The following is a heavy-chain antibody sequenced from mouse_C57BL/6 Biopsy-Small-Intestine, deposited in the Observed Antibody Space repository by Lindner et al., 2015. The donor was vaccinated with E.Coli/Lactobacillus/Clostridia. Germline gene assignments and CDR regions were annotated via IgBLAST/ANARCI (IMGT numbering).Heavy chain of an antibody. D-gene: IGHD3-2*02. CDR2: INPNNGGT. CDR1: GYTFTDYN. J-gene: IGHJ3*01. V-gene: IGHV1-18*01. Sequence: VQLQESGPELVKPGASVKIPCKASGYTFTDYNMDWVKQSHGKSLEWIGTINPNNGGTIYNQKFKDKATLTVDKSSSTAYMELRSLTSEDSAVYFCARKGDSSGSFAYWGQGTLVTVSA. CDR3: ARKGDSSGSFAY.